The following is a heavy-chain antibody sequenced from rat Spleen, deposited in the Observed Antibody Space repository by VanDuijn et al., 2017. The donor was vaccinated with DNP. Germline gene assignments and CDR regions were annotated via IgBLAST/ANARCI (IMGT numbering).Heavy chain of an antibody. CDR1: GFTFSNYD. J-gene: IGHJ2*01. Sequence: EVQLVESGGGLVQPGRSLKLSCAASGFTFSNYDMAWVRQAPTKGLEWVSSISHDGGNIYYRDSVKGRFTISRDNAKSSLYLQMDSLKSEDTATYYCAKDRTHYFDYWGQGVMVTVSS. CDR2: ISHDGGNI. CDR3: AKDRTHYFDY. V-gene: IGHV5-20*01.